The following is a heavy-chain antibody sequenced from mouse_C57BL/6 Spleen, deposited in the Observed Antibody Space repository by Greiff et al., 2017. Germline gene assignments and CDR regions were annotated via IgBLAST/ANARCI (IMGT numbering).Heavy chain of an antibody. D-gene: IGHD3-2*02. CDR1: GYTFTSYW. J-gene: IGHJ2*01. V-gene: IGHV1-64*01. CDR2: IHPDSGST. CDR3: ARSPDSSGYVDGY. Sequence: QVQLQQPGAELVKPGASVKLSCTASGYTFTSYWMTWVKQRPGQGLEWIGMIHPDSGSTKYNEKFKSKATLTVDKSSSTTYIQLSSLTSEDAAVYYCARSPDSSGYVDGYWGQGATLTSSS.